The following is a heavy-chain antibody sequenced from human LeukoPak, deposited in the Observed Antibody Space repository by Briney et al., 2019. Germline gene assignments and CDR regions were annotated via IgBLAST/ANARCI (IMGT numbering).Heavy chain of an antibody. CDR1: GFSFSSFW. D-gene: IGHD2-15*01. J-gene: IGHJ4*02. Sequence: GGSLRLSCAASGFSFSSFWMTWVRQTPGRGLEWVANIKQDGSEIYYVDSLKGRFIISRDNAKNSSYLQMNSLRAEDTAVYYCARSLGYCSGGSCYPFDCWGEGALVTVSS. V-gene: IGHV3-7*04. CDR2: IKQDGSEI. CDR3: ARSLGYCSGGSCYPFDC.